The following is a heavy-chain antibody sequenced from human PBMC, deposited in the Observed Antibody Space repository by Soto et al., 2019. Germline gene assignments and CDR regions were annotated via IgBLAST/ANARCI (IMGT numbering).Heavy chain of an antibody. Sequence: PGGSLRLSCVASGFALSSFAVTWVRQAPGKGLEWVSTIGGSGGNTFYADSVQGRFIISRDTSKNTVWLQMNSLRAEDTAVYYCAKAGRYTSGSYNNGPADYFEYWGQGTLVTVSS. V-gene: IGHV3-23*01. CDR2: IGGSGGNT. CDR1: GFALSSFA. CDR3: AKAGRYTSGSYNNGPADYFEY. D-gene: IGHD3-10*01. J-gene: IGHJ4*02.